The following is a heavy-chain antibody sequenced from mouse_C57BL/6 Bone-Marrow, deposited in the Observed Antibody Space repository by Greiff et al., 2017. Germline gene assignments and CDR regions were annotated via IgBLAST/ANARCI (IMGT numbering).Heavy chain of an antibody. CDR1: GYSFTGYY. Sequence: VQLKESGPELVKPGASVKISCKASGYSFTGYYMNWVKQSPEKSLEWIGEINPSTGGTTYNQKFKAKATLTVDKSSSTAYMQLKSLTSEDSAVYYCARDLMTTYFDYWGQGTTLTVSS. J-gene: IGHJ2*01. CDR2: INPSTGGT. CDR3: ARDLMTTYFDY. V-gene: IGHV1-42*01. D-gene: IGHD1-1*01.